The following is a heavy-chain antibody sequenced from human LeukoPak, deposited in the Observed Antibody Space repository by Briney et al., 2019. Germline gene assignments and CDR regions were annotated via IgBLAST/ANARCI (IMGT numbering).Heavy chain of an antibody. CDR3: ARDKRTDSSGYYSDAFDI. Sequence: WGSLRLSCAASGFTFSSYARSWIRQPQGKGLEWVSASSGSGGSTYYADSVKGRFTISKDNSKNTLYLQMNSLRAEDTAVYYCARDKRTDSSGYYSDAFDIWGQGTMVTVSS. D-gene: IGHD3-22*01. J-gene: IGHJ3*02. CDR1: GFTFSSYA. CDR2: SSGSGGST. V-gene: IGHV3-23*01.